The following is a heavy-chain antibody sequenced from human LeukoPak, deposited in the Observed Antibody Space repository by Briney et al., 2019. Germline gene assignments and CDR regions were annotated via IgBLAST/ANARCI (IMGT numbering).Heavy chain of an antibody. D-gene: IGHD5-18*01. CDR2: IYYSGST. V-gene: IGHV4-39*01. CDR3: VRPKVIRPFEY. CDR1: GDSISTSNYF. Sequence: SETLSLTCTGSGDSISTSNYFWGWIRQTPGKGLEWLGSIYYSGSTYYNPSLKSLKSRVTMSVDTSKNQFSLKLNSGTAADTAVYYCVRPKVIRPFEYWGQGTLVTVSS. J-gene: IGHJ4*02.